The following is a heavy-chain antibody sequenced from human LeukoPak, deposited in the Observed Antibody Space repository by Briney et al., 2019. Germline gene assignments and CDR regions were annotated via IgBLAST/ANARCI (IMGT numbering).Heavy chain of an antibody. V-gene: IGHV3-30*03. D-gene: IGHD6-13*01. CDR3: AREAKDSSSWYGWGAFDI. CDR2: ISYDGSNK. CDR1: GFTFSSYG. Sequence: GGSLRLSCAASGFTFSSYGMHWVRQAPGKGLEWVAVISYDGSNKYYADSVKGRFTISRDNSKNTLYLQMNSLRAEDTAVYYCAREAKDSSSWYGWGAFDIWGQGTMVTVSS. J-gene: IGHJ3*02.